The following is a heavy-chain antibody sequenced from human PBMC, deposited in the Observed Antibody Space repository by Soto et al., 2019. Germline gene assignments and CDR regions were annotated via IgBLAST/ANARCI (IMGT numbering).Heavy chain of an antibody. J-gene: IGHJ6*02. V-gene: IGHV3-30*03. CDR2: ISYDGSNK. CDR1: GFTFSSYG. CDR3: ARGTTVVNYYYYGMDV. D-gene: IGHD4-17*01. Sequence: GGSLRLSCAASGFTFSSYGMHWVRQAPGKGLEWVAVISYDGSNKYYADSVKGRFTISRDNSKNTLYLQMNSLRAEDTAVYYCARGTTVVNYYYYGMDVWGQGTTVTVSS.